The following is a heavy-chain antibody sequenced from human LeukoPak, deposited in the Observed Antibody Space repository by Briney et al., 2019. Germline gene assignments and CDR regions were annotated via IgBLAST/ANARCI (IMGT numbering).Heavy chain of an antibody. J-gene: IGHJ3*02. Sequence: LSGGSLRLSCAASGFTFSSYVMSWVRQAPGKGPEWVSGIIGSGCGTYYADSLKGRFAISRDNSNNTLDLQMNILRAEDTAVYYCVKEGPRGLAFDIWGQGKKVTVSS. CDR2: IIGSGCGT. V-gene: IGHV3-23*01. CDR1: GFTFSSYV. CDR3: VKEGPRGLAFDI.